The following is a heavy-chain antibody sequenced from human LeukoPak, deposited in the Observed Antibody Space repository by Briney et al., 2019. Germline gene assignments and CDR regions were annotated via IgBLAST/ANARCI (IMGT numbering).Heavy chain of an antibody. J-gene: IGHJ4*02. D-gene: IGHD3-22*01. CDR3: ARHASHYDTSAYPFDY. CDR1: GYSFTSYW. CDR2: IYLGDSDT. Sequence: GESLKISCKGSGYSFTSYWIGWVRQMPGKGLEWMGIIYLGDSDTRYSPSFQGQVTISADKSISTAYLQWSSLKASDTAMYYCARHASHYDTSAYPFDYWGQGTLVTVSS. V-gene: IGHV5-51*01.